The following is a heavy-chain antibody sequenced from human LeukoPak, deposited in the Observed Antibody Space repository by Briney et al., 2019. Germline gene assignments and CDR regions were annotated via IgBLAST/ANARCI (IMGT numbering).Heavy chain of an antibody. J-gene: IGHJ4*02. V-gene: IGHV1-69*05. CDR1: GGTFSSYA. CDR2: IIPIFGTA. Sequence: SVKVSCKASGGTFSSYAISWVRQAPGQGLEWMGGIIPIFGTANCAQKFQGRVTITTDESTSTAYMELSSLRSEDTAVYYCARGQDYYDSSGYYWGQGTLVTASS. CDR3: ARGQDYYDSSGYY. D-gene: IGHD3-22*01.